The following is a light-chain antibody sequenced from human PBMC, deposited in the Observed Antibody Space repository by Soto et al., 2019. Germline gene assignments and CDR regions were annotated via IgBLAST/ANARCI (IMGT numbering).Light chain of an antibody. V-gene: IGKV1-12*01. CDR3: QQANSFPLT. J-gene: IGKJ4*01. CDR2: AAS. CDR1: QGVNAW. Sequence: DPQMTQSPSSVSASVGDRVTITCRASQGVNAWLAWYQKKPGKAPELLIYAASTLHSGAPSRFSGSGSGTDFTLTISSLQPEDFATYYCQQANSFPLTFGGGTKVEVQ.